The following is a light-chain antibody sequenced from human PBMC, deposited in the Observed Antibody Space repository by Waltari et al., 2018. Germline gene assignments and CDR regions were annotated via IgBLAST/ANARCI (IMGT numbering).Light chain of an antibody. CDR2: ADN. CDR3: QSYDGDRSWV. J-gene: IGLJ3*02. V-gene: IGLV6-57*02. Sequence: FILTQSHSVSESPGRTVTISCSGSGGSFATNYVQWYQQRPGSAPTTVIYADNQRPSGVPDLFSGSVDSSSNSASLTISGLQTEDEADYYCQSYDGDRSWVFGGGTKLTVL. CDR1: GGSFATNY.